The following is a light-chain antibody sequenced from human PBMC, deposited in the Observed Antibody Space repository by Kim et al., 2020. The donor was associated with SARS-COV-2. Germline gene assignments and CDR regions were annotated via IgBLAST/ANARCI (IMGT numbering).Light chain of an antibody. J-gene: IGKJ5*01. CDR1: QTVDNS. CDR3: QQRSNWAIT. Sequence: EIVSTQSPATLSLSPGQRATLPCRASQTVDNSLAWYQQKPGQAPRLLIYDVSIRSPGIPDRFRGSGSGTDFTLTVSSLEPEDFAVYYCQQRSNWAITFGQGTRLGIK. CDR2: DVS. V-gene: IGKV3-11*01.